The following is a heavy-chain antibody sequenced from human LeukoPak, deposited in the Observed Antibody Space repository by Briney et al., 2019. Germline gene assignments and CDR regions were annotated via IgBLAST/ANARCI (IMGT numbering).Heavy chain of an antibody. CDR3: ARDLGGSYLFPLDY. Sequence: GGSLRLSCAASGVTLSNYNMNWVRQAPGKGLEWVSYISSTSSPLYYVYSFWGRFTISRDNAKNSLYLQMNHLRAEDTAVYYCARDLGGSYLFPLDYWGQGTLVSVSS. V-gene: IGHV3-48*04. D-gene: IGHD1-26*01. J-gene: IGHJ4*02. CDR2: ISSTSSPL. CDR1: GVTLSNYN.